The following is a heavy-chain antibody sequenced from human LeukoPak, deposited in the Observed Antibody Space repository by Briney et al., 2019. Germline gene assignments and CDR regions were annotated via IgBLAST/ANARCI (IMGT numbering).Heavy chain of an antibody. CDR3: ARAPPRITISGVVISYFDY. D-gene: IGHD3-3*01. CDR2: INHSGST. V-gene: IGHV4-34*01. CDR1: GGSFSGYY. J-gene: IGHJ4*02. Sequence: SETLSLTCAVYGGSFSGYYWSWIRQPPGKGLEWIGEINHSGSTNYNPSLKSRVTISVDTSKNQFSLKLSSVTAADTAVYYCARAPPRITISGVVISYFDYWGQGTLVTVSS.